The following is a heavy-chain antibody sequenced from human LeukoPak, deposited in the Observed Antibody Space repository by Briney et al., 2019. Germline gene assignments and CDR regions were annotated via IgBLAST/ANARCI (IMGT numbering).Heavy chain of an antibody. D-gene: IGHD3-10*01. CDR1: GGSISSGGYY. Sequence: SQTLSLTCTVSGGSISSGGYYWSWIRQLPGKGLEWIGYIDYSGSTYYNPSLKSRVIMSVDTSKNQFSLKLSSVTAADTAVYYCARDGDSSGSTQHYWGQGTLVTVSS. J-gene: IGHJ4*02. V-gene: IGHV4-31*03. CDR2: IDYSGST. CDR3: ARDGDSSGSTQHY.